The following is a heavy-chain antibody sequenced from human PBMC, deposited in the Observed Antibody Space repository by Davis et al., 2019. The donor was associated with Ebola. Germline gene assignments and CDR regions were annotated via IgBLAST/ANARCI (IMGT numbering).Heavy chain of an antibody. CDR3: AREYGATMPYYYYGMDV. D-gene: IGHD5-12*01. CDR1: GYTFTSYY. Sequence: ASVKVSCKASGYTFTSYYMHWVRQAPGQGLEWMGIINPSGGSTSYAQKFQGRVTMTRDTSTSTVYMELSSLRSEDTAVDYCAREYGATMPYYYYGMDVWGQGTTVTVAS. CDR2: INPSGGST. V-gene: IGHV1-46*01. J-gene: IGHJ6*02.